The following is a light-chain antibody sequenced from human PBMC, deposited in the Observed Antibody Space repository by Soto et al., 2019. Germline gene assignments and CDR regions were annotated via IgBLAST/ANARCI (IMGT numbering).Light chain of an antibody. CDR1: QDIDKF. J-gene: IGKJ5*01. CDR3: QQYDDLPIT. CDR2: DAS. Sequence: DIQMTQSPSSLSASVGDRVTITCQASQDIDKFLNWYQQKPGKPPKLLIDDASNLATEVPSRFSGRGSGTDFTFTISSLQHEDVATYYCQQYDDLPITFGQGTRLQIK. V-gene: IGKV1-33*01.